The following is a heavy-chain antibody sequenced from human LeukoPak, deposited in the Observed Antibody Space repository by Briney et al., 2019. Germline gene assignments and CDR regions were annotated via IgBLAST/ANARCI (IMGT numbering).Heavy chain of an antibody. V-gene: IGHV3-23*01. CDR1: GFTFSDYV. CDR3: TRGAWKARDY. D-gene: IGHD1-1*01. CDR2: IRGSGAGT. Sequence: QPGGSLRLSCAASGFTFSDYVISWVRQAPGMGLEWVSTIRGSGAGTFYADSVKGRFTISRDNSKNSLYLQMNSLRAADTAVYYCTRGAWKARDYWGQGTLVTVSS. J-gene: IGHJ4*02.